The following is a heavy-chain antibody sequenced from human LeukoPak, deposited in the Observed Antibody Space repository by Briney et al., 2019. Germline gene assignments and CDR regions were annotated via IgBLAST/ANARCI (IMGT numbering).Heavy chain of an antibody. V-gene: IGHV3-30-3*01. CDR2: ISYDGSNK. CDR1: GFTFSSYA. J-gene: IGHJ3*02. D-gene: IGHD5-12*01. CDR3: ARDPTIPGPDGRGGAFDI. Sequence: GGSLRLSCAASGFTFSSYAMQWVRQAPGKELEWVAVISYDGSNKYYADSVKGRFTISRDNSKNTLYPQMNSLRAEDTAVYYCARDPTIPGPDGRGGAFDIWGQGTMVTVSS.